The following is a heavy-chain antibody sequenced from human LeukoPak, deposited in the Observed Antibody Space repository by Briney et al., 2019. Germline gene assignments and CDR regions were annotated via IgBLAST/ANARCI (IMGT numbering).Heavy chain of an antibody. CDR3: ASAWSY. J-gene: IGHJ4*02. D-gene: IGHD1-1*01. Sequence: GGSLRLSCVASRFTFSSYWMHSVRQAPGTGLVWVSYISPDGSTTRYADSVKGRFTISRDNAKNRLYLQMNSLRVEDTAVYFCASAWSYWGQGALVTVSS. V-gene: IGHV3-74*01. CDR2: ISPDGSTT. CDR1: RFTFSSYW.